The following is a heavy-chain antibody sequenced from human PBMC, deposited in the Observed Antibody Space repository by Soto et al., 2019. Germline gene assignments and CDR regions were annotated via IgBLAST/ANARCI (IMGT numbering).Heavy chain of an antibody. CDR3: ARVRGTGYSSSRDYYYYGMDV. D-gene: IGHD6-19*01. J-gene: IGHJ6*04. V-gene: IGHV1-46*01. CDR2: INPSGGST. Sequence: GASVKVSCKASGYTFTSYYMHWVRQAPGQGLEWMGIINPSGGSTSYAQKFQGRVTMTRDTSTSTVYMELSSLRSEDTAVYYCARVRGTGYSSSRDYYYYGMDVWGKGTTVTVSS. CDR1: GYTFTSYY.